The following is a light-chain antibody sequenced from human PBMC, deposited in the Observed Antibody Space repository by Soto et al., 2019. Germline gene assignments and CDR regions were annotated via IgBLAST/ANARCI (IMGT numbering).Light chain of an antibody. CDR3: QQYGTSPVT. CDR1: QSVSSN. Sequence: EIVMTQSPATLSVSPGERATLSCRASQSVSSNLAWYQQKPGQAPRLLIYGASTRATGIPARFSGSGSGTDFTVTISRLEPEDFAVYYCQQYGTSPVTFGGGTKVDIK. CDR2: GAS. J-gene: IGKJ4*01. V-gene: IGKV3-15*01.